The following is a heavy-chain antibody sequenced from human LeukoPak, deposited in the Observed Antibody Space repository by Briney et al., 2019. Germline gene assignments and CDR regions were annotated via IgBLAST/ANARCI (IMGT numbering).Heavy chain of an antibody. V-gene: IGHV3-21*01. Sequence: SGGSLRLSCAASGFTFSSYSMNWVRQAPGKGLEWVSSISSSSSYIYYADSVKGRFTISRDNAKNSLYLQMNSLRAEDTAVYYCARDCEIAAGRCRAIDYWGQGTLVTVSS. D-gene: IGHD6-13*01. CDR2: ISSSSSYI. CDR3: ARDCEIAAGRCRAIDY. CDR1: GFTFSSYS. J-gene: IGHJ4*02.